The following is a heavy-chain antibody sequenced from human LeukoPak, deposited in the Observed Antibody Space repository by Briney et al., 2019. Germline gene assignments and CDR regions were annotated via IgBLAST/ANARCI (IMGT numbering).Heavy chain of an antibody. J-gene: IGHJ5*02. D-gene: IGHD3-22*01. CDR2: IKQDGSEK. CDR3: TRGPRGYDSSGAP. CDR1: GFTFSSYG. V-gene: IGHV3-7*01. Sequence: GGSLRLSCAASGFTFSSYGMHWVRQAPGEGLEWLANIKQDGSEKYYVDSVKGRFTISRDNVENSLDLQMNSLRVEDTAVYYCTRGPRGYDSSGAPWGQGTLVTVSS.